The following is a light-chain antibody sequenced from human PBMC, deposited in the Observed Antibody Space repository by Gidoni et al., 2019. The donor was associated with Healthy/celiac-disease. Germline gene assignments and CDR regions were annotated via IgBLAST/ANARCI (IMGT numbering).Light chain of an antibody. V-gene: IGKV3-11*01. CDR1: QSVSSC. J-gene: IGKJ3*01. CDR2: DAS. CDR3: QQRSNWPPDFT. Sequence: VLTRSPATLSLSPGERDTLSCMASQSVSSCLAWYQQKPAQAPRLLTYDASNRATGIPARFSGSGSGTDFTLTISSLEPEDFAVYYCQQRSNWPPDFTFGPGTKVDIK.